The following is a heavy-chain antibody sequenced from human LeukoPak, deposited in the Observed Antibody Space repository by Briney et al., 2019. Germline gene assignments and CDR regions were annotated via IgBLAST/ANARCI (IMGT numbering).Heavy chain of an antibody. CDR3: ARTVATSIPFDY. CDR2: INSDGSST. CDR1: GFTFSSYW. D-gene: IGHD5-12*01. J-gene: IGHJ4*02. V-gene: IGHV3-74*01. Sequence: GGSLRLSCAASGFTFSSYWMHWVRQAPGKGLVWVSRINSDGSSTSYADSVNGRFTISRDNAKNTLYLQMNSLRAEDTAVYYCARTVATSIPFDYWGQGTLVTVSS.